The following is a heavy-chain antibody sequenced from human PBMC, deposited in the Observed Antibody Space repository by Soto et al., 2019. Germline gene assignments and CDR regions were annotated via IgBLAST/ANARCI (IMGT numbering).Heavy chain of an antibody. CDR1: GFTFSTYA. Sequence: GGSLRHSCAASGFTFSTYAMIWVRQAPGKGLEWVSVITGSGGSTYYADSVKGRFTISRDTSKNTLFLQMNSLRAEDTAVYYCAKDRYGDYGGIDYWGQGTMVTVSS. D-gene: IGHD4-17*01. J-gene: IGHJ4*02. CDR2: ITGSGGST. CDR3: AKDRYGDYGGIDY. V-gene: IGHV3-23*01.